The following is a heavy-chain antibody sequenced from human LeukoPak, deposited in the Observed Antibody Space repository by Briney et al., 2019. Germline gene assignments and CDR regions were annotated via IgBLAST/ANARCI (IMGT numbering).Heavy chain of an antibody. CDR1: GGSISSSSYY. D-gene: IGHD3-10*01. Sequence: NSSETLSLTCTVSGGSISSSSYYWGWIRQPPGKGLEWIGSIYYSGSTYYNPSLKSRVTISVDTSKNQFSLKLSSVTAADTAVYYCASYGSGSYYSNWFDPWGQGTLVTVSS. CDR3: ASYGSGSYYSNWFDP. V-gene: IGHV4-39*07. J-gene: IGHJ5*02. CDR2: IYYSGST.